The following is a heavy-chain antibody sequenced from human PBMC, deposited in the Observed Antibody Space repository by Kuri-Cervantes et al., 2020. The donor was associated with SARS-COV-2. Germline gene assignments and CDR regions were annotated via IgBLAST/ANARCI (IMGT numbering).Heavy chain of an antibody. CDR1: GGSFSGYY. CDR3: ARGLVPAAVPPDTVPRALYGMDV. V-gene: IGHV4-34*01. D-gene: IGHD2-2*01. J-gene: IGHJ6*02. Sequence: SETLSLTCAVYGGSFSGYYWSWIRQPPGKGLEWIGEINHSGSTNYNPSLKSRVTISVDTSKNQFSLKLSSVTAADTAVYYCARGLVPAAVPPDTVPRALYGMDVWGQGTTATFPS. CDR2: INHSGST.